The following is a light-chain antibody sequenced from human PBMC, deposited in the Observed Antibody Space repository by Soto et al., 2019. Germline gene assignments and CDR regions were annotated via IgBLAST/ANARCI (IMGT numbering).Light chain of an antibody. CDR3: QQYGSSRYT. J-gene: IGKJ2*01. Sequence: EIVLTQSPGTLSLSPGERATLSCRASQSLSSSYVAWYQQKPGQAPRLLIYGASTRATGIPDRFSGSVSRTDFTLTISRLEPEDFAMYYCQQYGSSRYTFGQGTKLEI. CDR2: GAS. CDR1: QSLSSSY. V-gene: IGKV3-20*01.